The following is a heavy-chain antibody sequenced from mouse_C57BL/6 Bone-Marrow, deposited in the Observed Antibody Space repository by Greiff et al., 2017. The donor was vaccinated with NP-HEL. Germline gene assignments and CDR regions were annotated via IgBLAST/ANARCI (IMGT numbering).Heavy chain of an antibody. J-gene: IGHJ3*01. CDR1: GFTFSSYG. CDR3: ARQSYYGSSFAY. D-gene: IGHD1-1*01. V-gene: IGHV5-6*01. Sequence: EVKLMESGGDLVKPGGSLKLSCAASGFTFSSYGMSWVRQTPDKRLEWVATISSGGSYTYSPDSVKGRFTISRDNAKNTLYLQMSSLKSEDTAMYYCARQSYYGSSFAYWGQGTLVTVSA. CDR2: ISSGGSYT.